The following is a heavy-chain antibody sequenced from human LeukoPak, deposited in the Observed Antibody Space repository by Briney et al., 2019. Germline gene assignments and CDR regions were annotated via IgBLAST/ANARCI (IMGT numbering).Heavy chain of an antibody. J-gene: IGHJ4*02. Sequence: ASVKVSCKASGYTFTSYGISWVRQAPGQGLEWMGWISAYNGNTNYAQKLQGRVTKTTDTSTSTAYMELRSLRSDDTAVYYCARDGRRYCSSTSCYPFDYWGQGTLVTVSS. D-gene: IGHD2-2*01. CDR3: ARDGRRYCSSTSCYPFDY. V-gene: IGHV1-18*01. CDR2: ISAYNGNT. CDR1: GYTFTSYG.